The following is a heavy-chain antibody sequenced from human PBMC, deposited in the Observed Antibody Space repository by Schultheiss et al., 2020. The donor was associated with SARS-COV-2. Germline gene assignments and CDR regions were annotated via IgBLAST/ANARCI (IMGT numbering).Heavy chain of an antibody. CDR3: ARDSSSWYPHYYGMDV. Sequence: GGSLRLSCAASGFTFSSYGMHWVRQAPGKGLEWVSAISGSGGSTYYADSVKGRFTISRDNSKNTLYLQMNSLRAEDTAVYYCARDSSSWYPHYYGMDVWGQGTTVTVSS. D-gene: IGHD6-13*01. CDR1: GFTFSSYG. CDR2: ISGSGGST. J-gene: IGHJ6*02. V-gene: IGHV3-23*01.